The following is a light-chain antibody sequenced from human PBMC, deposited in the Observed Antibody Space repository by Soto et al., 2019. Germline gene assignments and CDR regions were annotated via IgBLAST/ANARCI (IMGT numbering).Light chain of an antibody. Sequence: IVLTQSPGTLSLSPGERATLSCAASQSVTSTYLAWYQQKPGQAPRLLIYDASSRATGIPDRFSGSGSGTDFTLTISRLEPEDFVVYYCQQYSSSHITFGQGTRLEIK. CDR3: QQYSSSHIT. CDR1: QSVTSTY. CDR2: DAS. J-gene: IGKJ5*01. V-gene: IGKV3-20*01.